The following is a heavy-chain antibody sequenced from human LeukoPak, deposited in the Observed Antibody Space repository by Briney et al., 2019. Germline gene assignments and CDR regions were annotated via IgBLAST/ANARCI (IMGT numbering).Heavy chain of an antibody. J-gene: IGHJ4*02. CDR3: ARDGPVVSGSYEGDY. Sequence: GGSLRLACAASGFTVSSNYMSWVRQAPGKGLEWVSSISSSSRYIYYADSVKGRFTISRDNAKNSLYLQMSSLRAEDTAVYYCARDGPVVSGSYEGDYWGQGTLVTVSS. V-gene: IGHV3-21*01. D-gene: IGHD3-16*01. CDR1: GFTVSSNY. CDR2: ISSSSRYI.